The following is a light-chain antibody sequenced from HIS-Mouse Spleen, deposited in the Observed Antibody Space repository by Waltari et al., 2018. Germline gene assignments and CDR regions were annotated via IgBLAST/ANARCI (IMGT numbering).Light chain of an antibody. CDR1: QGISRY. V-gene: IGKV1-8*01. CDR3: QQYYSYPRVT. J-gene: IGKJ4*01. Sequence: AIRMTQSPSSFSASTGDRVTITCRASQGISRYLAWYQQKPGKAPKLLIYAASTLQSGVPSRFSGSGSGTDFTLTISCLQSEDFATYYCQQYYSYPRVTFGGGTKVEIK. CDR2: AAS.